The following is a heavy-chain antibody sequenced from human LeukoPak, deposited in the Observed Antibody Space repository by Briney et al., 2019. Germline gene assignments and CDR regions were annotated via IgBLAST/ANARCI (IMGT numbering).Heavy chain of an antibody. V-gene: IGHV1-46*01. J-gene: IGHJ4*02. Sequence: ASVKDSCKASGYTFTSYYMHWVRQTPGQGLEWMGIINPSGGTTTYAQKFQGRVTMTRDTSTSTVYMELSSLRSEDTAVYYCARERLSGSYLEAVDYWGQGTLVTVSS. CDR2: INPSGGTT. D-gene: IGHD1-26*01. CDR3: ARERLSGSYLEAVDY. CDR1: GYTFTSYY.